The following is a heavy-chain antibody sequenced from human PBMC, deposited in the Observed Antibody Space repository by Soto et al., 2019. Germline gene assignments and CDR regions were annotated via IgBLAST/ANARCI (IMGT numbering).Heavy chain of an antibody. CDR3: ARVRYSDNWHGLIDC. D-gene: IGHD4-4*01. CDR1: AGSITSGPYS. CDR2: TYHSGST. J-gene: IGHJ4*02. V-gene: IGHV4-30-2*01. Sequence: PSETLSLTCTVSAGSITSGPYSWSWFPRPPGKGLEWIGYTYHSGSTYYIPSLRSRVTISVDRTKNQFPLHLSSVTAGDTAVYFCARVRYSDNWHGLIDCWGQVTLVPVSS.